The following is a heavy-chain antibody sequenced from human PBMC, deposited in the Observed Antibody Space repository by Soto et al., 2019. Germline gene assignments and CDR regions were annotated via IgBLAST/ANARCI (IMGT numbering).Heavy chain of an antibody. CDR2: ISSSGSTI. D-gene: IGHD2-2*02. CDR3: AREPLYCSSTSCYNYYGMDF. CDR1: GFTFSSYE. Sequence: GGSLRLSCAASGFTFSSYEMNWVRQAPGKGLEWVSYISSSGSTIYYADSVKGRFTISRDNAKNSLYLQMNSLRAEDTAVYYCAREPLYCSSTSCYNYYGMDFWGQGTTVTVS. J-gene: IGHJ6*02. V-gene: IGHV3-48*03.